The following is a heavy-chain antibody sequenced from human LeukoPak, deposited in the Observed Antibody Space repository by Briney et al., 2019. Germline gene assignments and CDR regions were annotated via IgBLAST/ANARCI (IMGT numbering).Heavy chain of an antibody. D-gene: IGHD2-2*01. V-gene: IGHV3-7*01. CDR1: GFTFFSSW. CDR2: IKQDGSEI. CDR3: AGTNYFDY. J-gene: IGHJ4*02. Sequence: GGSLRLSCAASGFTFFSSWMSWVRQAPGKGLEWVANIKQDGSEIYYVDSAKGRFTISRDNAKNSLYLQMNGLRAEDTAVYYCAGTNYFDYWGQGTLVTVSS.